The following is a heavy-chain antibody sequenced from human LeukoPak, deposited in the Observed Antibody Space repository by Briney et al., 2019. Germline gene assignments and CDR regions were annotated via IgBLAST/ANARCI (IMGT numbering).Heavy chain of an antibody. D-gene: IGHD2-2*01. Sequence: ASVKVSCKASGHTFTSYDINWVRQATGQGLEWMGWMNPNSGNTGYAQKFQGRVTMTRNTSISTAYMELSSLRSEDTAVYYCARGAYCSSTSCGYYYYYYGMDVWGQGTTVTVSS. CDR1: GHTFTSYD. CDR3: ARGAYCSSTSCGYYYYYYGMDV. V-gene: IGHV1-8*01. J-gene: IGHJ6*02. CDR2: MNPNSGNT.